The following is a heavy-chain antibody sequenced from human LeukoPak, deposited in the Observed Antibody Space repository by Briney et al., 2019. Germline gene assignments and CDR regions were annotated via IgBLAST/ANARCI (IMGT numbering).Heavy chain of an antibody. CDR2: INHSGST. CDR1: GGSFSGYY. V-gene: IGHV4-34*01. J-gene: IGHJ3*02. Sequence: PSETLSLTCAVYGGSFSGYYWSWLRQPPGKGLEWIGEINHSGSTNYNPSLKSRVTISVDTSKNQFSLKLSSVTAADTAVYYCARGGHCSGGSCLFLRRGAFDIWGQGTMVTVSS. D-gene: IGHD2-15*01. CDR3: ARGGHCSGGSCLFLRRGAFDI.